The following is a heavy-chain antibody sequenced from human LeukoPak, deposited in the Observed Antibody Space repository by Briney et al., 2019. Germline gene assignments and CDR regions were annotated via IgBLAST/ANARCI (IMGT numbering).Heavy chain of an antibody. J-gene: IGHJ4*02. CDR2: TYYRSKWYN. CDR3: ARGHDYGATPFDY. Sequence: SETLSLTCAISGDSVSSNSATWNWIRQSPSRGLVWLGRTYYRSKWYNNYAVSVKSRITINPDTSKNQFSLQLNSVTPEDTAVYYCARGHDYGATPFDYWGQGTLVTVSS. D-gene: IGHD4/OR15-4a*01. CDR1: GDSVSSNSAT. V-gene: IGHV6-1*01.